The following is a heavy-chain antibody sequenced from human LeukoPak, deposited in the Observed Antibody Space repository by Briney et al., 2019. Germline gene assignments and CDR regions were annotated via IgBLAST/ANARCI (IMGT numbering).Heavy chain of an antibody. CDR3: ARAQVAGTVDY. V-gene: IGHV3-21*01. J-gene: IGHJ4*02. CDR2: ISSSSSYI. CDR1: GFTFSIYS. Sequence: GGSLRLSCAASGFTFSIYSMNWVRQAPGKGLEWVSSISSSSSYIYYADSVKGRFTISRDNAKNSLYLQMNSLRAEDTAVYYCARAQVAGTVDYWGQGTLVTVSS. D-gene: IGHD6-19*01.